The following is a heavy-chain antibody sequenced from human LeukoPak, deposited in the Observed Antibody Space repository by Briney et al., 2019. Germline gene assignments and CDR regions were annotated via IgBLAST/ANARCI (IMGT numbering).Heavy chain of an antibody. CDR2: ISGSGGST. CDR1: GFTFSSYW. J-gene: IGHJ4*02. D-gene: IGHD1-26*01. Sequence: GGSLRLSCAASGFTFSSYWMHWVRQAPGKGLEWVSAISGSGGSTYYADSVKGRFTISRDNSKNTLYLQMNSLRAEDTAVYYCALISGSYSSGYWGQGTLVTVSS. V-gene: IGHV3-23*01. CDR3: ALISGSYSSGY.